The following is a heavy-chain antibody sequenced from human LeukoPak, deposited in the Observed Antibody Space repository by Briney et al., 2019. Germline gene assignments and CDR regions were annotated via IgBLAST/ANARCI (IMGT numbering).Heavy chain of an antibody. V-gene: IGHV3-21*01. CDR3: RLASGGCDLDY. CDR1: GVTYNGLA. CDR2: ITSSGTYI. Sequence: PGGSLRLSCAASGVTYNGLAMNWVRQAPGKGLEWISSITSSGTYITYADSIQGRFTISRDNAKNSLYLQMNSLRVDDTALYHCRLASGGCDLDYWGHGTLVTVSS. D-gene: IGHD6-25*01. J-gene: IGHJ4*01.